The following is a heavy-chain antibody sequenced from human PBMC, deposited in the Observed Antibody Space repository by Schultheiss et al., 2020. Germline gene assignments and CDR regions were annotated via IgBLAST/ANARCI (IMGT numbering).Heavy chain of an antibody. CDR1: GFTFSSYS. V-gene: IGHV3-30*03. Sequence: GGALRLSCAASGFTFSSYSMNWVRQAPGKGLEWVAVISYDGSNKYYADSVKGRFTISRDNSKNTLYLQMNSLRAEDTAVYYCARERDYGAFDIWGQGTMVTVSS. CDR3: ARERDYGAFDI. J-gene: IGHJ3*02. CDR2: ISYDGSNK. D-gene: IGHD3-16*01.